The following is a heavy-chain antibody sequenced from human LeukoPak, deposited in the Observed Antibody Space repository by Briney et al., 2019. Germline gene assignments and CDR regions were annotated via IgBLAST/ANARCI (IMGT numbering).Heavy chain of an antibody. CDR2: ISYDGSNK. D-gene: IGHD1-1*01. Sequence: PGGSLRLSRAASGFTFSSYGMHWVRQAPGKGLEWVAVISYDGSNKYYADSVKGRFTISRDNAENSLFLQMNSLRAEDTAVYYCVKDGHGGTPRFEYWGQGTLVTVSS. V-gene: IGHV3-30*18. CDR3: VKDGHGGTPRFEY. CDR1: GFTFSSYG. J-gene: IGHJ4*02.